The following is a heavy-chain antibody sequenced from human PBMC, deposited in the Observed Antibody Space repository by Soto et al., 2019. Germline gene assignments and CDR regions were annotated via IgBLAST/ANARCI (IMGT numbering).Heavy chain of an antibody. J-gene: IGHJ5*02. D-gene: IGHD6-6*01. CDR3: ARSSWDWFDP. V-gene: IGHV4-31*03. CDR2: IYYSGST. CDR1: GGSISSGGYY. Sequence: SETLSLTCTVSGGSISSGGYYWSWIRQHPGKGLEWIGCIYYSGSTYYNPSLKSRVTISVDTSKNQFSLKLSSVTAADTAVYYCARSSWDWFDPWGQGTLVTVSS.